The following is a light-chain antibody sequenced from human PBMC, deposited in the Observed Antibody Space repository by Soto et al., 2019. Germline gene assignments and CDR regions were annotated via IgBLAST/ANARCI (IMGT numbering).Light chain of an antibody. J-gene: IGLJ2*01. CDR3: SSYTSSSTLDVV. CDR1: SSDVDGYNY. CDR2: DVI. Sequence: QSALTQPASVSGSPGQSITISCTGTSSDVDGYNYVSWYQQHPGKAPKLMIYDVINRPSGVSNRFSGSKSGNTAFLTISGLQAEDEADYYCSSYTSSSTLDVVFGGGTKVTVL. V-gene: IGLV2-14*01.